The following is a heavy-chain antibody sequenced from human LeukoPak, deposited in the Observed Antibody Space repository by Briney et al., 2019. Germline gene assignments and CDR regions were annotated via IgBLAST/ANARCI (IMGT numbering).Heavy chain of an antibody. Sequence: SVKVSCKASGGTFSSYAISWVRQAPGQGLEWMGGIIPIFGTANYAQKFQGRATITADESTSTAYMELSSLRSEDTAVYYCARDPAPSYDFWSGYRYNWLDPWGQGTLVTVSS. V-gene: IGHV1-69*13. CDR3: ARDPAPSYDFWSGYRYNWLDP. J-gene: IGHJ5*02. D-gene: IGHD3-3*01. CDR1: GGTFSSYA. CDR2: IIPIFGTA.